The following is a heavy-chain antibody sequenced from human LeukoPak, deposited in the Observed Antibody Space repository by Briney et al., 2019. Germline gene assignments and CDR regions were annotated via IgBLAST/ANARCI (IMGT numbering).Heavy chain of an antibody. CDR3: ATFGSSPL. J-gene: IGHJ3*01. D-gene: IGHD6-6*01. Sequence: PGGSLRLSCAASGFTFSSSAMNWVRQAPGRGLEWVSSINNVGSHIYYADSVKGRFTISRDNAKNSLYLQMNSLRAEDTAVYYCATFGSSPLWGQGTMVTVSS. CDR2: INNVGSHI. V-gene: IGHV3-21*01. CDR1: GFTFSSSA.